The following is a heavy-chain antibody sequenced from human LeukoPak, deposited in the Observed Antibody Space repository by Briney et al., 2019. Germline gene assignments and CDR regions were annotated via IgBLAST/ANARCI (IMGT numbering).Heavy chain of an antibody. CDR3: ARVDVFGVVSSDYYYYYMDV. CDR2: IYTSGST. Sequence: SETLSLICSVSGGSISGYYWSWIRQPAGKGLEWIGRIYTSGSTNYNPSLKSRVTMSVDTSKNQFSLKLSYVTAADTVVYYCARVDVFGVVSSDYYYYYMDVWGKGTTVTVSS. V-gene: IGHV4-4*07. CDR1: GGSISGYY. J-gene: IGHJ6*03. D-gene: IGHD3-3*01.